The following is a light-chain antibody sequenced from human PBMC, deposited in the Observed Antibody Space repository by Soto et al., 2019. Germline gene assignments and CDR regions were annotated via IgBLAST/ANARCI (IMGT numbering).Light chain of an antibody. J-gene: IGKJ3*01. Sequence: DIQMTQSTSTLSASVGDRVTITCRASQSISSWLAWYQQKPGKAPKLLIYNASSLKSGVPSRFSGSGSGTEFTLTISSLQPDDFGSYYCQQYNTYPLTFGPGTKVDIK. CDR2: NAS. CDR1: QSISSW. CDR3: QQYNTYPLT. V-gene: IGKV1-5*01.